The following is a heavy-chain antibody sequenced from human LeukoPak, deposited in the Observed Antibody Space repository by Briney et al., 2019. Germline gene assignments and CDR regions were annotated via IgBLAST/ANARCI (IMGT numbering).Heavy chain of an antibody. CDR1: GGSIGSYY. Sequence: SETLSLTCTVSGGSIGSYYWSWIRQPPGKGLEWIGYIDNSGSTNYNPSLKSRVTISVDTSKKQFSLKLTSVTAADTAIYFCARVRSYGSTYYYYGMDVWGQGTMVTVSS. V-gene: IGHV4-59*01. CDR3: ARVRSYGSTYYYYGMDV. CDR2: IDNSGST. D-gene: IGHD1-26*01. J-gene: IGHJ6*02.